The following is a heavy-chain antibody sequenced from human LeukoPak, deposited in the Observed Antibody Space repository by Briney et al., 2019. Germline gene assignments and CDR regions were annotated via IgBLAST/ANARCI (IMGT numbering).Heavy chain of an antibody. V-gene: IGHV1-69*04. CDR2: IIPILGIA. D-gene: IGHD2/OR15-2a*01. CDR3: ARVPFFSGYYYYGMDV. CDR1: GGTFSSYA. J-gene: IGHJ6*02. Sequence: SVKVSCKASGGTFSSYAISWVRQAPGQGLEWMGRIIPILGIANYAQKFQGRVTITADKSTSTAYMELSSLRSEDTAVYYCARVPFFSGYYYYGMDVWGQGTTVTVSS.